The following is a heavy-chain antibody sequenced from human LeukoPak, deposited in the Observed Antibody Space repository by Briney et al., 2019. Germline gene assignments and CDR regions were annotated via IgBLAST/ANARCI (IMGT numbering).Heavy chain of an antibody. Sequence: SETLSFTCAVYGGSFSGYYWSWIRQPPGKGLEWIGEINHSGSTNYNPSLKSRVTISVDTSKNQFSLKLSSVTAADTAVYYCAREGGPYRPLDYSGQGTLVTVS. D-gene: IGHD3-16*01. CDR1: GGSFSGYY. V-gene: IGHV4-34*01. CDR2: INHSGST. J-gene: IGHJ4*02. CDR3: AREGGPYRPLDY.